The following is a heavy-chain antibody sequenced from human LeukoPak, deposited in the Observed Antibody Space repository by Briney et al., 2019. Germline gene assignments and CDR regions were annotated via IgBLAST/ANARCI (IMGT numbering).Heavy chain of an antibody. J-gene: IGHJ4*02. CDR2: IYTSGST. Sequence: SETLSLTCTVSGGSISSYYWRWIRQPAGKGLEWIGRIYTSGSTNYNPSLKSRVTMSVDTSKNQFFLKLSSVTAADTAVYYCARVSSRGLYYFDYWGQGTLVTVSS. D-gene: IGHD6-13*01. CDR1: GGSISSYY. V-gene: IGHV4-4*07. CDR3: ARVSSRGLYYFDY.